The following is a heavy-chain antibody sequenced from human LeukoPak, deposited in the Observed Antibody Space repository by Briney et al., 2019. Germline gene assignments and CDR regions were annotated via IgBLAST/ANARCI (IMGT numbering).Heavy chain of an antibody. D-gene: IGHD2-15*01. J-gene: IGHJ4*02. CDR2: VSWDGGST. CDR3: WALRDCSGGSCYQGEVDY. CDR1: GFTFDDYT. Sequence: GGSLRLSCAASGFTFDDYTMHWVRQAPGKGLEWVSLVSWDGGSTYYADSVKGRFTISRDNSKNSLYLQMNSLRTEDTALYYCWALRDCSGGSCYQGEVDYWGQGTLVTVSS. V-gene: IGHV3-43*01.